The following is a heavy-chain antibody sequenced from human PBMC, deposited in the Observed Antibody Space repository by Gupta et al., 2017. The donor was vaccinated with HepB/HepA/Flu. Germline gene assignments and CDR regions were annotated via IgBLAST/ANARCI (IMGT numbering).Heavy chain of an antibody. CDR2: ISSSGSTI. CDR3: ARDARAASGSPLAFDY. D-gene: IGHD6-13*01. CDR1: GFTFSSYE. V-gene: IGHV3-48*03. J-gene: IGHJ4*01. Sequence: EVQLVESGGGLVQPGGSLRLSCAASGFTFSSYEMNWVRQAPGKGLEWVSYISSSGSTIKYADSVKGRFTISRDNAKNSLFLQMNSLRAEDTAIYYCARDARAASGSPLAFDYWGHGTLVTVSS.